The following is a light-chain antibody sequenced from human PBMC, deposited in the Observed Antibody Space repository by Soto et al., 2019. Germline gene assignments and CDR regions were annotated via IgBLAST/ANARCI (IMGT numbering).Light chain of an antibody. V-gene: IGKV3-15*01. J-gene: IGKJ1*01. Sequence: EIMMMEYQPTRAVSGGKGVILFCRASLGISINLAWYQQKPGQAPRLLIYGASTRAIFVPARFSGRGSGTVFTFTISRLHSQDFALLDCRQYYDWALTFDQGTKVDIK. CDR1: LGISIN. CDR2: GAS. CDR3: RQYYDWALT.